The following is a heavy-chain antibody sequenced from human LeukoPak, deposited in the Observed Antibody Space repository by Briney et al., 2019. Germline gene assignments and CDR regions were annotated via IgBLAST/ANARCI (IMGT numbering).Heavy chain of an antibody. CDR2: INHSGST. J-gene: IGHJ4*02. CDR1: GGSISSYY. D-gene: IGHD3-22*01. CDR3: ARADYYDSSGPRGNYFDY. V-gene: IGHV4-34*01. Sequence: SETLSLTCTVSGGSISSYYWSWIRQPPGKGLEWIGEINHSGSTNYNPSLKSRVTISVDTSKNQFSLKLSSVTAADTAVYYCARADYYDSSGPRGNYFDYWGQGTLVTVSS.